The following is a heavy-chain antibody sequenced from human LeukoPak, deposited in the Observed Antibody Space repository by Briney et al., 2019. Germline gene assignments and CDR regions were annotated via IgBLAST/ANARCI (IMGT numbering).Heavy chain of an antibody. J-gene: IGHJ3*02. Sequence: PGGSLRLSCAASGFTFSSYAMSWVRQAPGKGLEWVSAISGSGGSTYYADSVKGRFTISSDNFKNILYLQMNSLRVEDTAVYFCAKEWFSCSGPSCYPAFHIWGQGTMVIVSS. CDR3: AKEWFSCSGPSCYPAFHI. CDR2: ISGSGGST. D-gene: IGHD2-2*01. V-gene: IGHV3-23*01. CDR1: GFTFSSYA.